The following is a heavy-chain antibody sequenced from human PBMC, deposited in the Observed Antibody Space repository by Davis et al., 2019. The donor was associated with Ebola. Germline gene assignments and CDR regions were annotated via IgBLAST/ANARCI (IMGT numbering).Heavy chain of an antibody. V-gene: IGHV4-59*01. D-gene: IGHD3-10*01. CDR2: MYYRGDT. CDR3: ASTYGAGSYWYFEH. J-gene: IGHJ4*02. Sequence: MPSETLSLTCTVSGGSISNYYWSWIRQPPGKGLEWIGYMYYRGDTNYNPSLKSRVTISLDTSNNQFSLKLTSVTAADTAVYYCASTYGAGSYWYFEHWGQGTLITVSS. CDR1: GGSISNYY.